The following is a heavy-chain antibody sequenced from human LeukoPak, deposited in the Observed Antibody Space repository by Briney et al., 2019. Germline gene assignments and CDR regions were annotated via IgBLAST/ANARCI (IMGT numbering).Heavy chain of an antibody. CDR2: ISGSGAST. CDR3: AKDQSRVGASDPFDS. CDR1: GFTFTNCA. J-gene: IGHJ5*01. Sequence: PWGSLRLSCAASGFTFTNCAMTWVRQAPGKGLEWVSSISGSGASTYYSDSVKGRFTISRDNSKNTVYLQMNSLSVEDTAVYYCAKDQSRVGASDPFDSWGQGTLVTVSS. D-gene: IGHD1-26*01. V-gene: IGHV3-23*01.